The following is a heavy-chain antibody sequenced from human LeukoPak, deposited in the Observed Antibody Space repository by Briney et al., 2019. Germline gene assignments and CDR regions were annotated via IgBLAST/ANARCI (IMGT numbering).Heavy chain of an antibody. CDR2: ISGSGGST. Sequence: GGSLRLSCAASGFTFSSYAMSWVRQAPGKGLEWASAISGSGGSTYYADSVKGRFTISRDNSKNMLYLQMNSLRAEDTAVYYCAKDTYYYDSSGYYGGQGTLVTVSS. V-gene: IGHV3-23*01. J-gene: IGHJ4*02. D-gene: IGHD3-22*01. CDR1: GFTFSSYA. CDR3: AKDTYYYDSSGYY.